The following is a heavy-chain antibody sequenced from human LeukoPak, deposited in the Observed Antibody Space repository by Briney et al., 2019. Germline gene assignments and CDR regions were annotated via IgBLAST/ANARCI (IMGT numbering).Heavy chain of an antibody. V-gene: IGHV3-23*01. Sequence: GGSLRLSCAASGFSFSTYSMSWVRQAPGKGLEWVSDITGGGDYTYYTDSVKGRFTISRDNTKNAVYLQMISVRAEDTAVYYCAKGYRGIEAFDVWGQGTMVTVSS. CDR3: AKGYRGIEAFDV. CDR2: ITGGGDYT. D-gene: IGHD5-12*01. J-gene: IGHJ3*01. CDR1: GFSFSTYS.